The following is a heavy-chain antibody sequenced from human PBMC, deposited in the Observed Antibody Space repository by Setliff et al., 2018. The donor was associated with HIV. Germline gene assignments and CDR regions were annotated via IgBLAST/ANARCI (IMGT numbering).Heavy chain of an antibody. D-gene: IGHD2-15*01. V-gene: IGHV1-8*02. CDR2: MNPNSGNT. Sequence: ASVKVSCKASGYTFSSYDINWVRQATGQGLEWMGWMNPNSGNTGYAQKFQGRVTMTRDTSISTAYMELNNLKFEDTAVYYCARDRCSGGSCYTLDYWGQGTLVTVSS. CDR3: ARDRCSGGSCYTLDY. J-gene: IGHJ4*02. CDR1: GYTFSSYD.